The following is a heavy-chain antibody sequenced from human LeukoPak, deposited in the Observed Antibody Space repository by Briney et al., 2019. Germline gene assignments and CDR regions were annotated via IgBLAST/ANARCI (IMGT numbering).Heavy chain of an antibody. CDR3: ARDPSNTSSWYIYFDY. V-gene: IGHV1-18*01. CDR2: ISAHNGDT. D-gene: IGHD6-13*01. CDR1: GYTFNIYG. J-gene: IGHJ4*02. Sequence: ASVKVPCKASGYTFNIYGNSWARQAPGQGLEWMGWISAHNGDTHYAQRFQGRVALTIDTSTSTAYMELRNLRSDDTAMYYCARDPSNTSSWYIYFDYWGQGTLVTVSS.